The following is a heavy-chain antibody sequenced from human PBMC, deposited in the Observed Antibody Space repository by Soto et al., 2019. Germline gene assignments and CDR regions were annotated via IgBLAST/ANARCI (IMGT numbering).Heavy chain of an antibody. J-gene: IGHJ4*02. CDR3: ARENDFWIGYSFDY. Sequence: HVQLVQSGAEVKKPGASVKVSCKASGYTFTDYAIQWVSQAPGQRLEWMGWINAGNGTTKYSQKFQGRVTITRDTSASTAYIELSSLRSEDTACYYCARENDFWIGYSFDYWGQGTLVTVSS. CDR1: GYTFTDYA. D-gene: IGHD3-3*01. V-gene: IGHV1-3*01. CDR2: INAGNGTT.